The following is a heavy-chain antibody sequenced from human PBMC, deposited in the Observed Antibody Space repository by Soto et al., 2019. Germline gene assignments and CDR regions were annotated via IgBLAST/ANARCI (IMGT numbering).Heavy chain of an antibody. CDR3: VSYDSSGYPGTFDY. D-gene: IGHD3-22*01. Sequence: ASVKVSCKASGYTFTTYSVQWARQAPGQGLEWMGIINPSGDITSYAQKFHGRVTLSRDTATSTVYMELSSLRSEDTAVYYCVSYDSSGYPGTFDYWGQGTLVTVSS. J-gene: IGHJ4*02. CDR1: GYTFTTYS. V-gene: IGHV1-46*01. CDR2: INPSGDIT.